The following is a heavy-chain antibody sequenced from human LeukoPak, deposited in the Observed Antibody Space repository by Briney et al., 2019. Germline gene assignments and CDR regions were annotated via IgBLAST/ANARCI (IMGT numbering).Heavy chain of an antibody. CDR1: GYTFTSYG. Sequence: ASVKVSCKASGYTFTSYGISWVRQAPGQGLEWMGWISAYNGNTNCAQKLQGRVTMTTDTSTSTAYMELRSLRSDDTAVYHCAREGYYDFWSGRNEYYYYGMDVWGQGTTVTVSS. CDR3: AREGYYDFWSGRNEYYYYGMDV. V-gene: IGHV1-18*01. D-gene: IGHD3-3*01. CDR2: ISAYNGNT. J-gene: IGHJ6*02.